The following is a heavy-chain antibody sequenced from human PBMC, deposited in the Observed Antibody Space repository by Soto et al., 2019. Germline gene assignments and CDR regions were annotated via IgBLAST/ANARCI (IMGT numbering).Heavy chain of an antibody. CDR2: FDPEDGET. CDR3: ATQKRRIMVYAIGHFEY. V-gene: IGHV1-24*01. J-gene: IGHJ4*02. CDR1: GYTLTELS. Sequence: ASVKVSCKVSGYTLTELSMHWVRQAPGKGLEWMGGFDPEDGETIYAQKFQGRVTMTEDTSTDTAYMELSSLRSEDTAVYYCATQKRRIMVYAIGHFEYWGQRTLVTVSS. D-gene: IGHD2-8*01.